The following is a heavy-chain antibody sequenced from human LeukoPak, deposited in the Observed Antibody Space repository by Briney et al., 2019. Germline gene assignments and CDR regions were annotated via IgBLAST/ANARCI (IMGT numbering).Heavy chain of an antibody. V-gene: IGHV3-48*04. Sequence: TGGSLRLSCAASGFTFSSAWMSWVRQAPGKGLEWVSYTSSSGATRYYADSVKGRFTVSRDNAQNSLHLQMNSLRAEDTAIYYCARVGYCSSTGCYRDYWGQGALVTVSS. CDR2: TSSSGATR. D-gene: IGHD2-2*03. J-gene: IGHJ4*02. CDR3: ARVGYCSSTGCYRDY. CDR1: GFTFSSAW.